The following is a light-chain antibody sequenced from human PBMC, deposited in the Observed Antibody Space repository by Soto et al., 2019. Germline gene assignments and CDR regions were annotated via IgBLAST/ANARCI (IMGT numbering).Light chain of an antibody. V-gene: IGKV3-11*01. CDR3: QHRGRRPRI. J-gene: IGKJ2*01. CDR2: GAS. Sequence: EIVLTQSPATLSLSPGERATLSCRASQSVNDYLAWYQQKPGQAPRLLIYGASNRATGIPVRFSGSGSGTDFTLAISSLEPEDFAVYYCQHRGRRPRIFGQGTKLEIK. CDR1: QSVNDY.